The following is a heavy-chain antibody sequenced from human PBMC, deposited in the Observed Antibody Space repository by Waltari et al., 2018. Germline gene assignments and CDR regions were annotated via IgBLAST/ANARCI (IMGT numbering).Heavy chain of an antibody. D-gene: IGHD3-22*01. CDR1: GFTFESHG. CDR3: ARDYYETTGYFDY. CDR2: ISGRSSYI. J-gene: IGHJ4*02. Sequence: EVQLVDSGGGLVNPGGSLRLPCAAAGFTFESHGMNWVRQAPGKGLEWVSSISGRSSYIYYADSVKGRFTISRDNAKNSLYLQMNSLRAEDTAIYYCARDYYETTGYFDYWAQGTLVTVSS. V-gene: IGHV3-21*01.